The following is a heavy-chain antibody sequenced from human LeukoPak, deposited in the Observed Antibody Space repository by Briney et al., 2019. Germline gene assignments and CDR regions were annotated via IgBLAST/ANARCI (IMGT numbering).Heavy chain of an antibody. CDR2: INPNSGGT. CDR1: GYTFTGYY. J-gene: IGHJ4*02. Sequence: ASVKVSCKASGYTFTGYYMHWVRQAPGQGLEWMGWINPNSGGTNYAQKFQGRVTMARDTSISKAYMELSRLRSDDTAVYYCATIPLIAAAGIDYWGQGTLVTVSS. CDR3: ATIPLIAAAGIDY. D-gene: IGHD6-13*01. V-gene: IGHV1-2*02.